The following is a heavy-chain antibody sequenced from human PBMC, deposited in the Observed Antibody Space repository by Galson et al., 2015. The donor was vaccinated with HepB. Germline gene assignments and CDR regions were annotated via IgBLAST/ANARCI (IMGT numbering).Heavy chain of an antibody. V-gene: IGHV1-8*01. CDR2: MNPNSGNT. J-gene: IGHJ3*02. CDR1: GYTFTSYD. CDR3: ARGNPEWLSDAFDI. Sequence: SVKVSCKASGYTFTSYDINWVRQATGQGLEWMGWMNPNSGNTGYAQKFQGRVTMTRNTSISTAYMELSSLRSEDTAVYYCARGNPEWLSDAFDIWGQGTMVTVSS. D-gene: IGHD3-3*01.